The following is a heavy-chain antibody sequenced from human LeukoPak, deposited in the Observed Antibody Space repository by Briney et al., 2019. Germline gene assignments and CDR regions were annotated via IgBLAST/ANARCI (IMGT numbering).Heavy chain of an antibody. CDR1: GFTFSSYG. CDR2: IWYDGSNK. J-gene: IGHJ4*02. V-gene: IGHV3-33*01. CDR3: ARVGFGNYYDSSGQQLYYFDY. Sequence: GGSLRLSCAASGFTFSSYGMHWVRQAPGKGLEWVAVIWYDGSNKYYADSVKGRFTISRDNSKNTLYLQMNSLRAEDTAVYYCARVGFGNYYDSSGQQLYYFDYWGQGTLVTVSS. D-gene: IGHD3-22*01.